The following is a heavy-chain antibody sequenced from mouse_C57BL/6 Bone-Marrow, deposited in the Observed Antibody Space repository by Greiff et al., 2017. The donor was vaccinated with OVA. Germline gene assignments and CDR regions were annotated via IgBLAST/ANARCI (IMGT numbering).Heavy chain of an antibody. CDR2: IWPGGGT. V-gene: IGHV2-9-1*01. CDR1: GFSLTSYA. Sequence: VMLVESGPGLVAPSPCLSISCTVSGFSLTSYAISWVRQPPGKGLEWLGVIWPGGGTNYNSALKSRLSISKDNSKSQVFLKMNSLQTDDTARYYYAREYGYYGWFAYWGQGTLVTVSA. CDR3: AREYGYYGWFAY. J-gene: IGHJ3*01. D-gene: IGHD2-10*02.